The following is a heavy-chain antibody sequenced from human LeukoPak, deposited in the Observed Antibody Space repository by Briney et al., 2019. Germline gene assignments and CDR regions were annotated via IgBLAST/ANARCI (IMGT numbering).Heavy chain of an antibody. J-gene: IGHJ4*02. Sequence: SETLSLTCSVSGGSISSYYWSWIRQPPGKGLEWIGYIYYSGSTNYNPSLKSRVTISVDTPKNQFSLKLNSVTAADTAVYYCARVTGYRIEDYFDYWGQGILVTVSS. V-gene: IGHV4-59*01. CDR1: GGSISSYY. CDR2: IYYSGST. D-gene: IGHD3-9*01. CDR3: ARVTGYRIEDYFDY.